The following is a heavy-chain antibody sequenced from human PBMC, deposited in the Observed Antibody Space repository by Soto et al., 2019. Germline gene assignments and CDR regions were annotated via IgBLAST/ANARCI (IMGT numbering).Heavy chain of an antibody. V-gene: IGHV4-34*01. CDR2: INHSGST. D-gene: IGHD2-8*01. CDR3: ARRGLCTTFDY. Sequence: SETLSLTCAVYGGSFSGYYWSWIRQPPGKGLEWIGEINHSGSTNYNPSLKSRATISVYTSKNQFSLKLSSVTAADTAVHYCARRGLCTTFDYWRQVPLVTASS. CDR1: GGSFSGYY. J-gene: IGHJ4*02.